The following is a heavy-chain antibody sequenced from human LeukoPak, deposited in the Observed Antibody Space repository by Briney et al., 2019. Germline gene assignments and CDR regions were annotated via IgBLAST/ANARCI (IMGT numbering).Heavy chain of an antibody. CDR1: GGTFNSYA. CDR2: IIPIFGTA. D-gene: IGHD5-18*01. Sequence: SVKVSCKASGGTFNSYAISWVRQAPGQGLEWMGGIIPIFGTANYAQKFQDRVTITADESTSTAYMELSSLRSEDTAVYYCARRRGYSYGTFDYWGQGTLVTVSS. J-gene: IGHJ4*02. CDR3: ARRRGYSYGTFDY. V-gene: IGHV1-69*01.